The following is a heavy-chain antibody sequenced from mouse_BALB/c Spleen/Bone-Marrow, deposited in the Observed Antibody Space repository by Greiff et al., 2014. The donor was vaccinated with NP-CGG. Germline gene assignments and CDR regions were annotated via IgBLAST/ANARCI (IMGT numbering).Heavy chain of an antibody. CDR2: ISSGGST. D-gene: IGHD2-2*01. Sequence: EVQVVESGGGLVKPGGSLKLSCEASGFTFSSYAMSWVRQTPEKRLEWVASISSGGSTYYPDSVKGRFAISRDNARNILYLQMSSLRSEDTAMYYCAREMVTGFAYWGQGTLVTVSA. CDR1: GFTFSSYA. J-gene: IGHJ3*01. CDR3: AREMVTGFAY. V-gene: IGHV5-6-5*01.